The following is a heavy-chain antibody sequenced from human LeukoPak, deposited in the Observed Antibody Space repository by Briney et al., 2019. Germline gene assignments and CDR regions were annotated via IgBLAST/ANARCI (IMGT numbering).Heavy chain of an antibody. CDR2: FDPEDGET. CDR1: GYTLTELS. Sequence: ASVKVSCKGSGYTLTELSMHWVRQAPGKGLEWMGGFDPEDGETIYAQKFQGRVTMTEDTSTDTAYMELSSLRSEDTAVYYCATAQTTVTTWWYDYWGQGTLVTVSS. CDR3: ATAQTTVTTWWYDY. V-gene: IGHV1-24*01. J-gene: IGHJ4*02. D-gene: IGHD4-17*01.